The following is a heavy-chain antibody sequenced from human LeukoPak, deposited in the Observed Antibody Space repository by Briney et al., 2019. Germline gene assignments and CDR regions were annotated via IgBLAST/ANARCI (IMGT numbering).Heavy chain of an antibody. CDR3: ARANYDFWSGYWNWFDP. V-gene: IGHV4-31*03. J-gene: IGHJ5*02. D-gene: IGHD3-3*01. Sequence: SQTLSLTCTVSGGSISSGGYYWSWIRQPPGKGLEWIGYIYYSRSTYYSPSLKSRVTIAVGTSKNQFSLKLSSVAAADTAMYYCARANYDFWSGYWNWFDPWGQGTLVTVSS. CDR2: IYYSRST. CDR1: GGSISSGGYY.